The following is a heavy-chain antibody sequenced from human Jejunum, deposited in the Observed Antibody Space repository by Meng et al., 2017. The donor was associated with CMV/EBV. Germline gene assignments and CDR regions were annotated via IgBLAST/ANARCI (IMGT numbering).Heavy chain of an antibody. J-gene: IGHJ5*02. CDR3: VRGAGRITVFGVVMSWFDP. V-gene: IGHV5-51*01. Sequence: NYGIGWVRQMAGKGPEWMGIIYPADSDTRYSPAFQGQVTISADKSISTAFLQWSSLKASDTAMYYCVRGAGRITVFGVVMSWFDPWGQGTLVTVSS. CDR2: IYPADSDT. D-gene: IGHD3-3*01. CDR1: NYG.